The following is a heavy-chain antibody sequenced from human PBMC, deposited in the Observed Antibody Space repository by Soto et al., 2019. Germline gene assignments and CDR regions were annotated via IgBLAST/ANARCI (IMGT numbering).Heavy chain of an antibody. CDR3: ARAYNWNVYYYYGMNV. CDR1: GFTFSSYS. D-gene: IGHD1-1*01. J-gene: IGHJ6*02. V-gene: IGHV3-48*02. Sequence: GGSLRLSCAASGFTFSSYSMNWVRQAPGKGLEWVSYISSSSSTIYYADSVKGRFTISRDNAKNSLYLQMNSLRDEDTAVYYCARAYNWNVYYYYGMNVWGQGTTVTVSS. CDR2: ISSSSSTI.